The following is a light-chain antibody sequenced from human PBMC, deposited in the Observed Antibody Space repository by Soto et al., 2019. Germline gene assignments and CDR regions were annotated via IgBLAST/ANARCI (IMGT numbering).Light chain of an antibody. CDR2: GAS. CDR1: QSVSSSY. Sequence: EIVVTQSPGTLSLSPGERATLSCRASQSVSSSYLAWSQLKPGQAPRLLIYGASSRATGITDRFSGSGSGTDFTITISRLEPEDSAVYYCQQYGSSPWTFGQGTKVEIK. V-gene: IGKV3-20*01. J-gene: IGKJ1*01. CDR3: QQYGSSPWT.